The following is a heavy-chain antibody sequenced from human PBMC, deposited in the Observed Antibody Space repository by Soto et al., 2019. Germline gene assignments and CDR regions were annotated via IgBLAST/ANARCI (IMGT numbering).Heavy chain of an antibody. CDR2: MNPNSGNT. V-gene: IGHV1-8*01. CDR1: GYTFTSYD. CDR3: ARARDGGAAAGTPGRVYYYYGMDV. Sequence: GASVKVSCKASGYTFTSYDINWVRQATGQGLEWMGWMNPNSGNTGYAQKFQGRVTMTRNTSISTAYMELSSLRSEDTAVYYCARARDGGAAAGTPGRVYYYYGMDVWGQGTTVTVSS. D-gene: IGHD6-13*01. J-gene: IGHJ6*02.